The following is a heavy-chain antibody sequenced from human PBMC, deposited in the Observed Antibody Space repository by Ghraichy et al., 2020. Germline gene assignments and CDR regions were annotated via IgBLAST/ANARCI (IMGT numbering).Heavy chain of an antibody. CDR3: ARDPDDYGDPFDY. J-gene: IGHJ4*02. D-gene: IGHD4-17*01. V-gene: IGHV3-21*01. CDR2: ISSSSSYI. Sequence: GGSLRLSCAASGFTFSSYSMNWVRQAPGKGLEWVSSISSSSSYIYYADSVKGRFTISRDNAKNSLYLQMNSLRAEDMAVYYCARDPDDYGDPFDYWDQGTLVTVSS. CDR1: GFTFSSYS.